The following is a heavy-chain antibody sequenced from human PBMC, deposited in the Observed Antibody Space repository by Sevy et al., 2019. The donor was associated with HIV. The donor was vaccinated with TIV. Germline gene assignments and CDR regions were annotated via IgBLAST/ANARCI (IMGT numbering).Heavy chain of an antibody. V-gene: IGHV3-7*01. D-gene: IGHD6-13*01. CDR3: VRAIAADGSF. CDR1: GFTLNNYW. CDR2: IKQDGSVK. Sequence: GGSLRLSCAASGFTLNNYWMNWVRQAPGKGLEWVANIKQDGSVKDYVDSVEGRFTISRDNARNLVFLQMNSLRVEDTALYYCVRAIAADGSFWGQGTLVTVSS. J-gene: IGHJ4*02.